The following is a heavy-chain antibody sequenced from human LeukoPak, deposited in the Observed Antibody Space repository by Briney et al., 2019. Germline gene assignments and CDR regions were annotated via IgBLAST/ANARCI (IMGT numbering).Heavy chain of an antibody. CDR3: ARGWSGAFDI. V-gene: IGHV3-48*03. Sequence: PGGSLRLSCAASGFTFSIYEMNWVRQAPGKGLEWVSYIASSGSTIYYADSVKGRFTISRDNAKNSLYLQMNSLRAEDTAVYYCARGWSGAFDIWGQGTMVTVSS. CDR2: IASSGSTI. J-gene: IGHJ3*02. D-gene: IGHD2-15*01. CDR1: GFTFSIYE.